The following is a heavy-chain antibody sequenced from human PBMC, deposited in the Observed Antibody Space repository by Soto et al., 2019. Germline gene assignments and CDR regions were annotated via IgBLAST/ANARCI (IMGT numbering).Heavy chain of an antibody. V-gene: IGHV3-23*01. CDR2: MSGSSSTT. CDR3: AKNQERELPRVIDF. J-gene: IGHJ4*02. D-gene: IGHD1-7*01. Sequence: GSLRLSCATSGLTFSNYAMSWVRQAPGGGLEWVSSMSGSSSTTYYADSVRGRFTISRDRPKNTLYLQMSSLRAEDTALYYCAKNQERELPRVIDFWGQGTLVTVSS. CDR1: GLTFSNYA.